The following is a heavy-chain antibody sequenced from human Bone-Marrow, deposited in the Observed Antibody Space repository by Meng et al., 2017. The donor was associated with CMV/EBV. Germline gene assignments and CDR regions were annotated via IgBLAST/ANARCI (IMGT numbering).Heavy chain of an antibody. J-gene: IGHJ4*02. Sequence: SETLSLTCTVSGYSITGPYYWGWIRQPPGKGLEWIGTIYHRGTTYYNPSLKSRVTISSDTSKNQFSLKLSSVTAADTAVYYCARVRSGSPDYWGQGTLVTVSS. CDR3: ARVRSGSPDY. CDR2: IYHRGTT. D-gene: IGHD1-26*01. CDR1: GYSITGPYY. V-gene: IGHV4-38-2*02.